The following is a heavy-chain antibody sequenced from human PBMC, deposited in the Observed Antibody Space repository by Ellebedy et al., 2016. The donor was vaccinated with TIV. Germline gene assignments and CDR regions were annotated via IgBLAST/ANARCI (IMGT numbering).Heavy chain of an antibody. CDR2: IYNSVIT. J-gene: IGHJ4*02. D-gene: IGHD1-26*01. CDR3: ARRYSGSSYHYFDY. V-gene: IGHV4-59*08. CDR1: GGSISSNY. Sequence: MPSETLSLTCTVSGGSISSNYWDWIRQPPGKGLEWIGYIYNSVITNYHPSLKSRVTMSVDTSKRQLSLKLRSVTAADTAVYYCARRYSGSSYHYFDYWGQGTLVIVSS.